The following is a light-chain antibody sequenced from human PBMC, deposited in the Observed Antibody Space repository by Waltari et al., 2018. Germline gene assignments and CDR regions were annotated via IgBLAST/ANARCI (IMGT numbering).Light chain of an antibody. Sequence: VILSQSPATLSLSPGDRATLSCRASQSVGTYLAWYRQKPGQAPRLLLYGASSRATGIPDRFSGSGSGTYFTLTISSLEPEDFAVYYCQRYSSSPLTFGGGTKVEIK. V-gene: IGKV3-20*01. J-gene: IGKJ4*01. CDR2: GAS. CDR1: QSVGTY. CDR3: QRYSSSPLT.